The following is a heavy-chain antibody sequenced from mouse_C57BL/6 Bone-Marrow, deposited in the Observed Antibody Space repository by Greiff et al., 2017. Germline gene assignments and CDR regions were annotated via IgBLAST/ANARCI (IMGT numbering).Heavy chain of an antibody. CDR3: AREAMDC. Sequence: EVKLMASGGGLVQSGRSLRLSCATSGFTFSDFYMEWVRQAPGKGLEWIAASRNKANDYTTEYSASVKGRFIVSRDTSQSILYLQMNALRAEDTAIYYCAREAMDCWGQGTSVTVSS. J-gene: IGHJ4*01. CDR1: GFTFSDFY. CDR2: SRNKANDYTT. V-gene: IGHV7-1*01.